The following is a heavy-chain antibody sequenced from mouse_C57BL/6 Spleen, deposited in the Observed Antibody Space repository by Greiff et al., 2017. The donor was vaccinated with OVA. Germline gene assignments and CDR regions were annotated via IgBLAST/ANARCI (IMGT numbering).Heavy chain of an antibody. CDR2: IHPSDSDT. CDR3: ATTVVAPYAMDY. J-gene: IGHJ4*01. CDR1: GYTFTSYW. Sequence: VQLRQPGAELVKPGASVKVSCKASGYTFTSYWMHWVKQRPGQGLEWIGRIHPSDSDTNYNQKFKGKATLTVDKSSSTAYMQLSSLTSEDSAVYYCATTVVAPYAMDYWGQGTSVTVSS. D-gene: IGHD1-1*01. V-gene: IGHV1-74*01.